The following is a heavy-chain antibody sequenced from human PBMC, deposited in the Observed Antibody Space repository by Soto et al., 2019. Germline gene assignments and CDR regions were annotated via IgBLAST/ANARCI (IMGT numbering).Heavy chain of an antibody. CDR1: GYTFTSYG. CDR2: IRPYNGNT. CDR3: ARDLPPQDY. J-gene: IGHJ4*02. Sequence: QVQLVNSGAGVRRPGASLKVSCKASGYTFTSYGTSWVRQAPGQGLEWMGWIRPYNGNTNYAQKLQGRVTMTTDTSTSTAYMELRSLRSDDTAVYYCARDLPPQDYWGQGTLVTVSS. V-gene: IGHV1-18*01.